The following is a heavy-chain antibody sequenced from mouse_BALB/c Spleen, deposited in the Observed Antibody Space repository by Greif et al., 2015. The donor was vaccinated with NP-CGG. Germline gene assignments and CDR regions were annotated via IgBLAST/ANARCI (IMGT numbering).Heavy chain of an antibody. D-gene: IGHD2-4*01. CDR3: ARRITTGAMDY. Sequence: EVQLQQSGAELVKPGASVKLSCTASGFNIKDTYMHWVKQRPEQGLEWIGRIDPANGNTKYDPKFQGKATITADTSSNTAYLQLSSLTSEDTAVYYCARRITTGAMDYWGQGTSVTVSS. CDR2: IDPANGNT. J-gene: IGHJ4*01. V-gene: IGHV14-3*02. CDR1: GFNIKDTY.